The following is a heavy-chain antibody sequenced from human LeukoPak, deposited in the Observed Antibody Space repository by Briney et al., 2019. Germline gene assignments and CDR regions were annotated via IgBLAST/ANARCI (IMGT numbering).Heavy chain of an antibody. J-gene: IGHJ4*02. CDR1: GYTFTSYD. D-gene: IGHD3-3*01. CDR2: MNPNSGNT. CDR3: ASRIFYDFWSGYYMGVELDY. V-gene: IGHV1-8*01. Sequence: ASVKVSCKASGYTFTSYDINWVRQATGQGLEWMGWMNPNSGNTGYAQKFQGRVTMTRNTSISTAYMELSSLRSEDTAVYYCASRIFYDFWSGYYMGVELDYWGQGTLVTVSS.